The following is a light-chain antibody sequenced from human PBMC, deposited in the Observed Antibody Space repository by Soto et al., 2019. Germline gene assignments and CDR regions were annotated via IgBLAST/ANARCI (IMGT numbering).Light chain of an antibody. V-gene: IGKV3-20*01. CDR2: GAS. CDR3: QQYGTSPAWA. J-gene: IGKJ1*01. Sequence: EIVLTQSPGTLSLSPGERATLSCRASQSISSNYLAWYQQKPGQAPRLLIYGASSRATGIPDRFSGSGSGTGFTLTVSRLEHEGFAVYYCQQYGTSPAWAFGQGTKVEIK. CDR1: QSISSNY.